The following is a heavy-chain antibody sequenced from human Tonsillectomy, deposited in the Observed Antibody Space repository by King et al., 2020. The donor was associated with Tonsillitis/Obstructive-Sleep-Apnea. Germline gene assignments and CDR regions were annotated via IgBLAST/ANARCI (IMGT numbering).Heavy chain of an antibody. CDR3: ARTMMVRGPVGYMDV. CDR2: IDWDEDK. J-gene: IGHJ6*03. D-gene: IGHD3-10*01. Sequence: TLKESGPALVKPTQTLTLTCTFSGFSLTTPGMCVSWIRQPPGRALEWLARIDWDEDKFYSTSLKTRLTISKDTSKDKVVLVMTNMDPVDTATYYCARTMMVRGPVGYMDVWGKGTTVTVSS. CDR1: GFSLTTPGMC. V-gene: IGHV2-70*04.